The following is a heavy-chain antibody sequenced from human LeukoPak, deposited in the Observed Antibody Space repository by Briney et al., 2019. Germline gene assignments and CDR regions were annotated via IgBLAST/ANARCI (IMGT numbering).Heavy chain of an antibody. D-gene: IGHD6-19*01. J-gene: IGHJ3*01. CDR2: IKEDGSVK. V-gene: IGHV3-7*01. Sequence: PGGSLRLSCAASGFTFSSYEMNWVRQAPGKGLEWVANIKEDGSVKNYADSVKGRFTISRDNAKNSLYLQINCLRAEDTAVYYCARQWGWFTSGWWLDTFDVWGQGSMVIVSS. CDR3: ARQWGWFTSGWWLDTFDV. CDR1: GFTFSSYE.